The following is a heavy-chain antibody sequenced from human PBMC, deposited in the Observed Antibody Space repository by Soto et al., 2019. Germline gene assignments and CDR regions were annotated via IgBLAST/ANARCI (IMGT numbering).Heavy chain of an antibody. CDR1: GGSISSGGYS. D-gene: IGHD5-12*01. V-gene: IGHV4-30-2*01. CDR2: IYHSGST. CDR3: AAGGGLPRYY. J-gene: IGHJ4*02. Sequence: QLQLQESGSGLVKPSQTLSLTCAVSGGSISSGGYSWSWIRQPPGKGLEWIGYIYHSGSTYYNPSLKIRFTISVDRSKNQFSLKLSSVTAADTAVYYCAAGGGLPRYYWGQGTLVTVSS.